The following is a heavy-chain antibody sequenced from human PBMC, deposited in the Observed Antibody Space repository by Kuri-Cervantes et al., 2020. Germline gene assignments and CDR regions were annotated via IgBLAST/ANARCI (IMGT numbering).Heavy chain of an antibody. D-gene: IGHD6-13*01. CDR2: ISSSSSYI. CDR1: GFTFNSYW. V-gene: IGHV3-21*01. CDR3: ARDSGLEFSVKQQLEYYFDY. Sequence: GESLKISCTASGFTFNSYWVHWVRQAPGKGLEWVSSISSSSSYIYYADSVKGRFTISRDNAKNSLYLQMNSLRAEDTAVYYCARDSGLEFSVKQQLEYYFDYWGQGTLVTVSS. J-gene: IGHJ4*02.